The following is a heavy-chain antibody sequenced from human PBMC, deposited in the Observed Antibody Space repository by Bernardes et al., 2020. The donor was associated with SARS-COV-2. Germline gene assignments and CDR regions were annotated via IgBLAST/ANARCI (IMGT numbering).Heavy chain of an antibody. D-gene: IGHD3-16*01. J-gene: IGHJ4*02. V-gene: IGHV3-23*01. CDR2: ISSSGNST. Sequence: GGSLRLSCAASGFTFSSYDMSWVRQAPGKGLAWVSDISSSGNSTYYADSVRGRFTISRDTSKNTLYLQMDSLRAEDTAVYYCARGTTYHIYWGQGTLVTVSS. CDR3: ARGTTYHIY. CDR1: GFTFSSYD.